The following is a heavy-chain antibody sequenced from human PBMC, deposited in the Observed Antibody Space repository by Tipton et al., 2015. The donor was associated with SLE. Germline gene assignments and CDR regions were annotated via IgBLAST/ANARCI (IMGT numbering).Heavy chain of an antibody. CDR1: GGSISSYY. CDR3: ASGSYPGYFDY. D-gene: IGHD1-26*01. Sequence: LRLSCTVSGGSISSYYWSWIRQPPGKGLEWIGYIYYSGSTYYNPSLKSRVTISVDTSKNQFSLKLSSVTAADTAVYYCASGSYPGYFDYWGQGTLVTVSS. J-gene: IGHJ4*02. V-gene: IGHV4-59*12. CDR2: IYYSGST.